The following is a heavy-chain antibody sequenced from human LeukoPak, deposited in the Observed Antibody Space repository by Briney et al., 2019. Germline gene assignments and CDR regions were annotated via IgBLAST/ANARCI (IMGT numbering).Heavy chain of an antibody. CDR3: AREANYYGSGSYFEGTFDY. Sequence: SETLSLTCSVSGDSISYFYWSWIRQAAGKGLEWIGRISGSGSTDYNPSLKSRVTISVDTSKNEFSLKLTSVTAADTAVYYCAREANYYGSGSYFEGTFDYWGQGSLVTVSS. CDR1: GDSISYFY. V-gene: IGHV4-4*07. J-gene: IGHJ4*02. CDR2: ISGSGST. D-gene: IGHD3-10*01.